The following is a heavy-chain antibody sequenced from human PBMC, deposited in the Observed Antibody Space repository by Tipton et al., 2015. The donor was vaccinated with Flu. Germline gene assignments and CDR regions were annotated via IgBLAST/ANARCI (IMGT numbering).Heavy chain of an antibody. V-gene: IGHV4-59*08. Sequence: TLSLTCTVSGASITENYWSWIRKPPGGGLEWIGNVHRSGNGYYTPSLKSRVSISVDTSKNQFSLELTSVTAADTAVYYCARRDYSNYVSEPHNWFDSWGQGILVTVSS. D-gene: IGHD4-11*01. CDR1: GASITENY. CDR2: VHRSGNG. CDR3: ARRDYSNYVSEPHNWFDS. J-gene: IGHJ5*01.